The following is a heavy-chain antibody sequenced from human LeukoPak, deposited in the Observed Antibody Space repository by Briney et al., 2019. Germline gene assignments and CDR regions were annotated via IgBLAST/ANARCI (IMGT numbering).Heavy chain of an antibody. V-gene: IGHV3-30*18. D-gene: IGHD3-10*01. J-gene: IGHJ6*02. CDR1: GFTFSSYG. CDR2: ISYDGSNK. Sequence: GGSLRLSCAASGFTFSSYGMHWVRQAPGKGLEWVAVISYDGSNKYYADSVKGRFTISRDNSKNTLYLQMNSLRAEDTAVYYCAKLAAYRWYYGSGSLGIMDVWGQGTTVTVSS. CDR3: AKLAAYRWYYGSGSLGIMDV.